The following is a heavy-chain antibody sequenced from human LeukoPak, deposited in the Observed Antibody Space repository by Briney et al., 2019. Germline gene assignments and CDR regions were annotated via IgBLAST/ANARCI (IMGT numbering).Heavy chain of an antibody. Sequence: AASVKVSCKASGYTFTSYGISWVRQAPGQGLEWMGWISAYNGNTNYAQKLQGRVTMTTDTSTSTAYMELRSLRSDDTAVYYCARDSHQIRWSYSPFDYWGQGTLVTVSS. CDR1: GYTFTSYG. D-gene: IGHD1-26*01. CDR2: ISAYNGNT. CDR3: ARDSHQIRWSYSPFDY. V-gene: IGHV1-18*01. J-gene: IGHJ4*02.